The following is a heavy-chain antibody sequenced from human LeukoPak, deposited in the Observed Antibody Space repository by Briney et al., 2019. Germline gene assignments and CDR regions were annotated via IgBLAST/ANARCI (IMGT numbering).Heavy chain of an antibody. CDR2: IDYRGST. CDR1: GGSISSFF. CDR3: ARDLELERNRWNYFES. V-gene: IGHV4-59*01. Sequence: PSETLSLTCTVSGGSISSFFWSWIRQPPGKGLEWLGCIDYRGSTQHNPSLKSRGTISVATSKQQFSLKLSSVTAADTAVYYCARDLELERNRWNYFESWGQGTLVTVSS. J-gene: IGHJ4*02. D-gene: IGHD1-1*01.